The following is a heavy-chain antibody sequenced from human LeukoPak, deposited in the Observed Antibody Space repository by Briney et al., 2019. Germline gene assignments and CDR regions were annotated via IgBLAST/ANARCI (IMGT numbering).Heavy chain of an antibody. V-gene: IGHV1-18*01. J-gene: IGHJ6*03. CDR3: ARVGYCGEASCLAFYYYYYMDV. CDR2: INTDSVHA. Sequence: ASVKVSCKTSGYSFTSDCISWLPQAPGQGLEWMGYINTDSVHAHYAQMTQGRVTVTTDTSTSTAYLELTSLTSDDTAVYYCARVGYCGEASCLAFYYYYYMDVWGGGTTVTVSS. D-gene: IGHD2-2*03. CDR1: GYSFTSDC.